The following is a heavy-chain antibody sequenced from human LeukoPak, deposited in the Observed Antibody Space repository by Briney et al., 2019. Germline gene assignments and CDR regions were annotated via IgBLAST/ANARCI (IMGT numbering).Heavy chain of an antibody. J-gene: IGHJ5*02. V-gene: IGHV1-2*02. Sequence: ASVKVSCKASGYSFNDYYIHWARQAPGQGLEWMGWINPNRGGTSYAQKFQGRVTMTRDTSITTAYMELSSLRSDDTATYYCARDTCDGVTCYNWFDPWGQGTLVTVSS. CDR1: GYSFNDYY. CDR3: ARDTCDGVTCYNWFDP. D-gene: IGHD4-17*01. CDR2: INPNRGGT.